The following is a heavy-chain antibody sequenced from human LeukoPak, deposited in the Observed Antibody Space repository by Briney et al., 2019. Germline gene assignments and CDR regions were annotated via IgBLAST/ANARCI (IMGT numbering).Heavy chain of an antibody. CDR2: IYYTGST. J-gene: IGHJ4*02. CDR1: GASMSDYY. V-gene: IGHV4-59*08. Sequence: PSETLSLTCIVSGASMSDYYWSWIRQPPGKGLEWIGYIYYTGSTNYNPSLKSRVTMSVVTSKNQISLKLSSVTAADSAVYYCVRRVRYFGQNDYWGQGTLVTVSS. CDR3: VRRVRYFGQNDY. D-gene: IGHD3-9*01.